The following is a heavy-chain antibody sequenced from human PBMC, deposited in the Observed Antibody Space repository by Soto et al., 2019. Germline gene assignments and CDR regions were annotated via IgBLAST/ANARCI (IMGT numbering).Heavy chain of an antibody. J-gene: IGHJ6*02. CDR1: GGSISSGDYY. CDR3: ARDPRIVVVPAPIAARKPRGWSSYGMDV. Sequence: PSETLSLTCTVSGGSISSGDYYWSWIRQHPGKGLEWIGYIYYSGSTYYNPSLKSRVTISVDTSKNQFSLKLSSVTAADTAVYYCARDPRIVVVPAPIAARKPRGWSSYGMDVWGQGTTVTVSS. D-gene: IGHD2-2*01. CDR2: IYYSGST. V-gene: IGHV4-31*03.